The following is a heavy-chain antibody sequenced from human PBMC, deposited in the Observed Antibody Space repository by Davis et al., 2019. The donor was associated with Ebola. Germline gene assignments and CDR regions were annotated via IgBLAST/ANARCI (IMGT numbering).Heavy chain of an antibody. J-gene: IGHJ4*02. CDR1: EFTFSSYA. D-gene: IGHD3-3*01. CDR3: TKSEVVIIPFDY. Sequence: GESLKISCAASEFTFSSYAMSWVRQAPGKGLQWVSAISGSGGSTYYTDSVKGRFTISRDNSKNTLYLQMNSLRAEDTAVYYCTKSEVVIIPFDYWGQGTLVTVSS. CDR2: ISGSGGST. V-gene: IGHV3-23*01.